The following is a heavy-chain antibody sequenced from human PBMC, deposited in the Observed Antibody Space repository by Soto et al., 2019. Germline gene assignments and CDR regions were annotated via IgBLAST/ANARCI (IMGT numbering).Heavy chain of an antibody. D-gene: IGHD3-9*01. Sequence: QVQLVQSGAEVKKPGSSVKVSCKASGGTFSSYAISWVRQAPGQGLAWMGGILPIFGTANYAQKFQGRVTITSDESTSTAYMELSSLRSEDTAVYYCASRGIRDYDILTGYRGYFDYWFQGTLVTVSS. V-gene: IGHV1-69*01. J-gene: IGHJ4*02. CDR1: GGTFSSYA. CDR2: ILPIFGTA. CDR3: ASRGIRDYDILTGYRGYFDY.